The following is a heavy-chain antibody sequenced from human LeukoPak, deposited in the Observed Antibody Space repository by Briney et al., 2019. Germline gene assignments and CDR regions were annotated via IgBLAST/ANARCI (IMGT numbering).Heavy chain of an antibody. Sequence: GGSLRLSCAASGFTFSSYSMNWVRQAPGKGLEWVSSISSSSSYIYYADSVKGRFTISRDNAKNSPYLQMSSLRAEDTAVYYCAELGITMIGGVWGKGTTVTISS. CDR3: AELGITMIGGV. V-gene: IGHV3-21*01. CDR2: ISSSSSYI. J-gene: IGHJ6*04. CDR1: GFTFSSYS. D-gene: IGHD3-10*02.